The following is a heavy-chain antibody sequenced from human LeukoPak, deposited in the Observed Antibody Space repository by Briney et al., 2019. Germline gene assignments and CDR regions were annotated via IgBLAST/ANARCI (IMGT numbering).Heavy chain of an antibody. J-gene: IGHJ4*02. CDR2: ISGSGGST. Sequence: PGGSLRLSCAASGFTFSSYAMSWVRQAPGKGLEWVSAISGSGGSTYYADPVKGRFTISRDNSKNTLYLQMNSLRAEDTAVYYCAKSVVPAAIRNYFDYWGQGTLVTVSS. D-gene: IGHD2-2*02. V-gene: IGHV3-23*01. CDR1: GFTFSSYA. CDR3: AKSVVPAAIRNYFDY.